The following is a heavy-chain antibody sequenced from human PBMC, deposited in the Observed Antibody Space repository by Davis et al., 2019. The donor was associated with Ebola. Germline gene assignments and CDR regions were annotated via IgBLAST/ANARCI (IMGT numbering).Heavy chain of an antibody. J-gene: IGHJ4*02. Sequence: PGGSLSLSCAASGFTFSTYGMHWVRQAPGQGLEWVAIVSHDGNKQFYGDSVKGRLTISRDNSKNTLHLQLNSLRVEDTAVYYCVKERSDTYDFDYWGQGTLVTVST. V-gene: IGHV3-30*18. CDR2: VSHDGNKQ. D-gene: IGHD2-15*01. CDR1: GFTFSTYG. CDR3: VKERSDTYDFDY.